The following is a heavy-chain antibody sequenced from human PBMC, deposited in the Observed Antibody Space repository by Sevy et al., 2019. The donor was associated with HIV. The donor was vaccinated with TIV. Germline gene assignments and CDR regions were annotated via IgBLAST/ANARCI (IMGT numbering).Heavy chain of an antibody. D-gene: IGHD6-19*01. CDR1: GFTFSNYN. J-gene: IGHJ4*02. V-gene: IGHV3-21*01. CDR2: ISGLSNYI. Sequence: EGSLRLSCAASGFTFSNYNINWVRQAPGKGLEWVSYISGLSNYIYYADSLGGRFTISRDNAKNSVYLQMNSLRTEDTAVYYCARGASSGWDYFDYWGQGTLVTVSS. CDR3: ARGASSGWDYFDY.